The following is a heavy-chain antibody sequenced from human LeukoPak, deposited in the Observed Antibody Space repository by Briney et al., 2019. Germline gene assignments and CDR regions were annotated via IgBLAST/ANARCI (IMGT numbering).Heavy chain of an antibody. CDR1: GGSISSSSYY. J-gene: IGHJ4*02. Sequence: PSETLSLTCTVSGGSISSSSYYWGWIRQPPGKGLEWIGSIYYSGSTYYNPSLKSRVTISVDTSKNQFSLKLSSVTAADTAVYYCARHEFGVTYDSSGYYPTGYFDYWGPGTLVTVSS. CDR3: ARHEFGVTYDSSGYYPTGYFDY. CDR2: IYYSGST. D-gene: IGHD3-22*01. V-gene: IGHV4-39*01.